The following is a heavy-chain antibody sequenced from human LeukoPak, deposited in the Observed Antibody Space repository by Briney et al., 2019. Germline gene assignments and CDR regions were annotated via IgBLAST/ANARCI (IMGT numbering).Heavy chain of an antibody. CDR2: ISAYNGST. D-gene: IGHD2-15*01. V-gene: IGHV1-18*01. CDR3: AKVLVAATHYLDS. Sequence: ASVKVSCKASGYTFTSYGISWVRQAPGQGLEWMGWISAYNGSTNYAQKLQGRVTMTTDTSTSTAYMELSSLTSDDTAVYYCAKVLVAATHYLDSWGQGTLVTVSS. J-gene: IGHJ4*02. CDR1: GYTFTSYG.